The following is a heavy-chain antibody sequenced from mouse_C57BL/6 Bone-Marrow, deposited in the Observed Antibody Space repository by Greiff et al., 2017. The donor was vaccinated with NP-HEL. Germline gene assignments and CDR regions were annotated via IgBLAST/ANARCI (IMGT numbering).Heavy chain of an antibody. D-gene: IGHD4-1*01. CDR1: GFTFSDYG. J-gene: IGHJ2*01. Sequence: VQLQQSGGGLVKPGGSLKLSCAASGFTFSDYGMHWVRQAPEKGLEWVAYISSGSSTIYYADTVKGRFTISRDNAKNTLFLQMTSLRSEGTAMYYCARKDWGYFDYWGQGTTLTVSS. V-gene: IGHV5-17*01. CDR3: ARKDWGYFDY. CDR2: ISSGSSTI.